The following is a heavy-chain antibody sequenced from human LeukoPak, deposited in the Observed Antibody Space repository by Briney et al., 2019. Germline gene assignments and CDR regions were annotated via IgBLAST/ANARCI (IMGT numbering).Heavy chain of an antibody. CDR1: GFTFNSYA. CDR3: ARHRSSWLIDY. Sequence: GGSLRPSCAASGFTFNSYAMSWVRQAPWERLQWVSGISDSGGNTYYADSVRGRFTISRGNSKNTLYLQMNSLRAEDTAVYYCARHRSSWLIDYWGQGTLVTVSS. CDR2: ISDSGGNT. J-gene: IGHJ4*02. D-gene: IGHD6-6*01. V-gene: IGHV3-23*01.